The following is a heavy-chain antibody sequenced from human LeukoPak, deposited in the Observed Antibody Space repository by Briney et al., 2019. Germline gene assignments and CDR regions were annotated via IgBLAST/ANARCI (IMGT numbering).Heavy chain of an antibody. Sequence: ASVKVSCKVSGYTLTELSMHWVRQAPGKGLEWMGGFDPEDGETIYAQKFQGRVTMTEDTSTDTAYMELSSLRSEDTAVYYCATGVGPYYGMDVWGQGTTVTVSS. CDR1: GYTLTELS. CDR2: FDPEDGET. CDR3: ATGVGPYYGMDV. J-gene: IGHJ6*02. V-gene: IGHV1-24*01.